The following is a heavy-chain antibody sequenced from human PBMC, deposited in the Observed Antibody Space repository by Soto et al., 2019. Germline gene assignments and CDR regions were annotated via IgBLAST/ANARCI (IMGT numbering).Heavy chain of an antibody. D-gene: IGHD3-22*01. Sequence: ASVKVSCKASGYTFTSYGISWVRQAPGQGLEWMGWISAYNGNTNYAQKLQGRVTMTTDTSTSTACMELRSLRSDDTAVYYCARTYDSSGNWFDPWGQGXLVTVYS. V-gene: IGHV1-18*04. J-gene: IGHJ5*02. CDR1: GYTFTSYG. CDR2: ISAYNGNT. CDR3: ARTYDSSGNWFDP.